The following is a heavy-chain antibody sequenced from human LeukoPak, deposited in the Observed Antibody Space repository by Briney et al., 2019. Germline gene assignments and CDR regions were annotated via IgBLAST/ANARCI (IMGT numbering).Heavy chain of an antibody. Sequence: SETLPLTCTVSGGSISSYYWSWIRQPPGKGLEWIGYIYYSGSTNYNPSLKRRVTISVDTSKNQFSLKLSSVTAADTAVYYCARLHVRGWFDPWGQGTLVTVSS. J-gene: IGHJ5*02. V-gene: IGHV4-59*01. D-gene: IGHD2/OR15-2a*01. CDR2: IYYSGST. CDR3: ARLHVRGWFDP. CDR1: GGSISSYY.